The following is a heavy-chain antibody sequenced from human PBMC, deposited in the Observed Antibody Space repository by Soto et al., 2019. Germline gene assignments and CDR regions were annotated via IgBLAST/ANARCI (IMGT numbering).Heavy chain of an antibody. D-gene: IGHD1-26*01. V-gene: IGHV1-18*01. Sequence: QVQLEQSGAEVKKPGASVKVSCKASGYTFTSYGISWVRQAPGQRLEWMGRISAYNGNTNYAQKLQGRVTMTTDTATCTAYVELRSLRSDDTAVYYCARVVGALGRGFDPWGQGTLVTVSS. J-gene: IGHJ5*02. CDR1: GYTFTSYG. CDR2: ISAYNGNT. CDR3: ARVVGALGRGFDP.